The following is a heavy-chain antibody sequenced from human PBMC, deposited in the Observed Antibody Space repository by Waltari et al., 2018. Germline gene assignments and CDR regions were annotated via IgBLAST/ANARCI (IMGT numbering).Heavy chain of an antibody. D-gene: IGHD2-8*01. CDR2: INPETGGT. J-gene: IGHJ6*02. CDR3: ARDNNARGSYYYYPMDV. CDR1: GYTFTGHY. Sequence: QVQLVQSGAEVKKPGASVKVSCKSSGYTFTGHYIHWVRQAPGQGLECVGGINPETGGTSYARKFQGRVTMTRDTSTRTAYMELKRLTKDDTAVYYCARDNNARGSYYYYPMDVWGQGTTVTVSS. V-gene: IGHV1-2*02.